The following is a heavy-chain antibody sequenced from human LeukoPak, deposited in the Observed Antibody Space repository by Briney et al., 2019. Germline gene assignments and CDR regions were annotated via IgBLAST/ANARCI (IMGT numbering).Heavy chain of an antibody. Sequence: GGSLRLSCAASGFTFSSYGMHWVRGSRGRGLEGVTVILYDGSNKYYTVCVTGRFTISRDNSKNPLYLQMNSLRAEDTAVYYCAKDLRGDSGYDYAPGYWGQGTLVTVSS. V-gene: IGHV3-30*18. J-gene: IGHJ4*02. CDR2: ILYDGSNK. D-gene: IGHD5-12*01. CDR3: AKDLRGDSGYDYAPGY. CDR1: GFTFSSYG.